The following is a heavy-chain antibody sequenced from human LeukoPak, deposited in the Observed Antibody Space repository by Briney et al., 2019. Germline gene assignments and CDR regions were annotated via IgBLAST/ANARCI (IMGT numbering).Heavy chain of an antibody. D-gene: IGHD5-24*01. CDR2: IRSKAYGGTT. J-gene: IGHJ4*02. Sequence: GGTLRLSCAASGFTFINYGMTWVRQAPGKGLEWVGFIRSKAYGGTTEYAASVKGRFTISRDDSKSIAYLQMNSLKTEDTAVYYCARETDGYKDWGQGTLVTVSS. V-gene: IGHV3-49*04. CDR1: GFTFINYG. CDR3: ARETDGYKD.